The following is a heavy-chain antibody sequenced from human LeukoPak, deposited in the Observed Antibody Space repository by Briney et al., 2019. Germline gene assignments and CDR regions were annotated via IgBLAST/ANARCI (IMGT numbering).Heavy chain of an antibody. CDR3: ARADYSSSSRAFDY. V-gene: IGHV6-1*01. CDR1: GDSVSSNSAA. J-gene: IGHJ4*02. D-gene: IGHD6-6*01. Sequence: SQALSLTCAISGDSVSSNSAAWNWIRQSPSRGLEWLGRTYYRSKWYNDYAVSVKSRITINPDTSKNQFSLQLNSVTPEDTAVYYCARADYSSSSRAFDYWGQGTLVTVSS. CDR2: TYYRSKWYN.